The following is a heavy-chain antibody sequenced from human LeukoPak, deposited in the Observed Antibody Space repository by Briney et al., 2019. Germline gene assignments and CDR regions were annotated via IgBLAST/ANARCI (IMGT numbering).Heavy chain of an antibody. V-gene: IGHV4-39*01. Sequence: SETLSLTCTVSGGSISSSSYYWGWIRQPPGKGLEWIGSIYYSGSTYYNPSLKSRVTISVDTSKNQFSLKLSSVTAADTAVYYCARYDVWGPYRAFDYWGQGTLVTVSS. CDR1: GGSISSSSYY. CDR2: IYYSGST. CDR3: ARYDVWGPYRAFDY. D-gene: IGHD3-16*02. J-gene: IGHJ4*02.